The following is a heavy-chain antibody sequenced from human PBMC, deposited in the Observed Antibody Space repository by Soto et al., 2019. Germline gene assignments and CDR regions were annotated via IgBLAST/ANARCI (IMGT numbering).Heavy chain of an antibody. CDR2: ISPKSGGA. V-gene: IGHV1-2*02. CDR3: ATEVYCSGGSCYCHLDG. CDR1: GYPFSAYY. Sequence: ASVQVSCKAGGYPFSAYYIQWVRQAPGQGLEYMGWISPKSGGAAYAQKFRGRVTMTRDTSISTAYMELSRLRSDDTAVYYCATEVYCSGGSCYCHLDGCGQGTTVTLAS. D-gene: IGHD2-15*01. J-gene: IGHJ6*02.